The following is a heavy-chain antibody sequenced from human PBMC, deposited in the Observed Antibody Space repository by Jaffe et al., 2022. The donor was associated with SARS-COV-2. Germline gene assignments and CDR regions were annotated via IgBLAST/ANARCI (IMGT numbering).Heavy chain of an antibody. CDR1: GFTFDDYA. CDR2: ISWNSGSI. V-gene: IGHV3-9*01. Sequence: EVQLVESGGGLVQPGRSLRLSCAASGFTFDDYAMHWVRQAPGKGLEWVSGISWNSGSIGYADSVKGRFTISRDNAKNSLYLQMNSLRAEDTALYYCAKDIGGDYGSLFVDYWGQGTLVTVSS. CDR3: AKDIGGDYGSLFVDY. D-gene: IGHD4-17*01. J-gene: IGHJ4*02.